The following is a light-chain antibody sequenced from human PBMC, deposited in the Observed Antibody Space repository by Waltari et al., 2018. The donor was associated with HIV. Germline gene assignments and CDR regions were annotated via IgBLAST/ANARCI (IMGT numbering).Light chain of an antibody. CDR1: SSHVGNHL. V-gene: IGLV1-51*01. CDR3: GTWDDSLNVVV. Sequence: SVSTQPPSVSAAPGPTVSLPCSGFSSHVGNHLVSWYQEIPGTAPKLLIYDNNKRPSGIPDRFSGSKSATSATLVITGLQTGDEADYFCGTWDDSLNVVVFGGGTKVTV. J-gene: IGLJ2*01. CDR2: DNN.